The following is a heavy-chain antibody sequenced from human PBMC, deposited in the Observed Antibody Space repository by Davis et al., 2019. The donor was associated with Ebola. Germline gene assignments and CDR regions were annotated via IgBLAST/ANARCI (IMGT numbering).Heavy chain of an antibody. J-gene: IGHJ5*02. CDR1: GGSFSSYY. Sequence: SETLSLTCAVYGGSFSSYYWSWIRQPPGKGLEWIGEINHSGSTNYKPSLKSRVTISVDTSKNQFSLKLSSVTAADTAVYYCARHCSSTSCSWFDPWGQGTRVTVSS. CDR3: ARHCSSTSCSWFDP. D-gene: IGHD2-2*01. CDR2: INHSGST. V-gene: IGHV4-34*01.